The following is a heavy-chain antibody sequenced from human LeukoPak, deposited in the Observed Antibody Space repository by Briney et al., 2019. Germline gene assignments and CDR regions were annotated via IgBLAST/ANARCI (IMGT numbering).Heavy chain of an antibody. CDR1: RFTFSSYW. CDR3: ARDEGYCSSTSCYLLDY. D-gene: IGHD2-2*01. V-gene: IGHV3-7*01. CDR2: IKQDGSEK. Sequence: GGSLRLSCAASRFTFSSYWMSWVRQAPGKGLEWVANIKQDGSEKYYVDSVKGRFTISRDNAKNSLYLQMNSLRAEDTAVYYCARDEGYCSSTSCYLLDYWGQGTQVTVSS. J-gene: IGHJ4*02.